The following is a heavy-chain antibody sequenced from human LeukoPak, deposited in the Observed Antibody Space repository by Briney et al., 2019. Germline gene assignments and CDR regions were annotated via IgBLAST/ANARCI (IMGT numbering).Heavy chain of an antibody. V-gene: IGHV3-21*01. CDR2: ISSSSSYI. CDR3: AGTRGPYCSGGSCYSVYYYYYGMDV. CDR1: GFTLSSYS. D-gene: IGHD2-15*01. J-gene: IGHJ6*04. Sequence: GGSLRLSCAASGFTLSSYSMNWVRQAPGKGLEWVSSISSSSSYIYYADSVKGRFTISRDNAKNSLYLQMNSLRAEDTAVYYCAGTRGPYCSGGSCYSVYYYYYGMDVWGKGTTVTVSS.